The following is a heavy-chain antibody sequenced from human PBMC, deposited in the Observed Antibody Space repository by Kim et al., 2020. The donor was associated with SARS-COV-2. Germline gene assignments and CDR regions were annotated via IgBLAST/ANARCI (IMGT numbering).Heavy chain of an antibody. Sequence: IPTLNTRVPKSVDTSKNQYSQKLSSVTAADTAVYYCARGGGDYGGYYFDYWGQGTLVTVSS. V-gene: IGHV4-34*01. D-gene: IGHD4-17*01. J-gene: IGHJ4*02. CDR3: ARGGGDYGGYYFDY.